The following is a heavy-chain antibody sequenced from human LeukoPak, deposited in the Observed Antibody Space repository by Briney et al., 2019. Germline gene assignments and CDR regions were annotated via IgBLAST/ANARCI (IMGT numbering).Heavy chain of an antibody. J-gene: IGHJ4*02. CDR2: ISARNGNR. CDR1: GYSFSSYG. Sequence: ASVKVCCKTSGYSFSSYGFSWGRQAPGQGLEWMAWISARNGNRNFAQKFQDRVLLTTDTSTNTAYMELRSLKSDDTAVYYCARDGDGHNYGLIDFWGQGTLVSVSS. V-gene: IGHV1-18*01. D-gene: IGHD5-24*01. CDR3: ARDGDGHNYGLIDF.